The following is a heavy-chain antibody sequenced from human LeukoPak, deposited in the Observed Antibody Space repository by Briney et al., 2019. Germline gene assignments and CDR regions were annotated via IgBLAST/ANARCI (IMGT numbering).Heavy chain of an antibody. D-gene: IGHD2-15*01. J-gene: IGHJ4*01. CDR1: GFTFDDYA. CDR3: AKDILNCSGVSCYPYYFDY. V-gene: IGHV3-43*02. Sequence: GGSLRLYCAASGFTFDDYAMHWVGQAQGKGVEWVSLISGDGGSTDYADSVKGRFTISRDNSKNSLYLQMNILRTEDTALYYCAKDILNCSGVSCYPYYFDYWGHGTLVTVSS. CDR2: ISGDGGST.